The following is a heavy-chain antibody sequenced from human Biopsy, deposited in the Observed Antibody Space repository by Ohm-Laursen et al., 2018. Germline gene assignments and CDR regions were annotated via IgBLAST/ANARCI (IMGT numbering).Heavy chain of an antibody. CDR1: GYTFTNYN. J-gene: IGHJ4*02. V-gene: IGHV1-8*01. Sequence: ASVKASCKASGYTFTNYNVNWVRQATGQGLEWMGWMNPNSGNTGYAQKFQGRVTMTRNTSISTAYMEVSSLRSEDTAVYYCARGRNPVWFGEDLDYWGQGTPVTVSS. D-gene: IGHD3-10*01. CDR3: ARGRNPVWFGEDLDY. CDR2: MNPNSGNT.